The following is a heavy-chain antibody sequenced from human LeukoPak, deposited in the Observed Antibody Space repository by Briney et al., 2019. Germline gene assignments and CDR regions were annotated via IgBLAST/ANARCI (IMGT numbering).Heavy chain of an antibody. Sequence: SETLSLTCTVSGDPVSRYYWTWFRQSPWKGLEWIGFIYHSGSTDSNPSLKSRVAMSVDASTNQVSLEVKSVAAADTAIYYCATGSRSATSDAFDIWGQGTMVTVSS. CDR3: ATGSRSATSDAFDI. J-gene: IGHJ3*02. V-gene: IGHV4-59*02. D-gene: IGHD2-15*01. CDR1: GDPVSRYY. CDR2: IYHSGST.